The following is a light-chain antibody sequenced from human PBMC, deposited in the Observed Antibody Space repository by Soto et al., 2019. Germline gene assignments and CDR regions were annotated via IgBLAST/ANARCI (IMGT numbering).Light chain of an antibody. CDR1: NIGSKS. Sequence: SYELTQPPSVSVAPGKTARITCGGNNIGSKSVHWYQQKPGQAPVLVIYYDTDRPSGIPERFSGSNYGNTATLTISRVEAGDEADYYCQVWDSSSDHCVFGTGTKLTVL. CDR2: YDT. V-gene: IGLV3-21*04. CDR3: QVWDSSSDHCV. J-gene: IGLJ1*01.